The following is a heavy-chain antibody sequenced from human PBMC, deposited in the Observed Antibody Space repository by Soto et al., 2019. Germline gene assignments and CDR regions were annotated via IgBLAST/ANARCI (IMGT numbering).Heavy chain of an antibody. D-gene: IGHD6-13*01. CDR2: ISYDGSNK. J-gene: IGHJ6*02. Sequence: QVQLVESGGGVVQPGRSLRLSCAASGFTFSSYAMHWVRQAPGKGLEWVAVISYDGSNKYYADSVKGRFTISRDNSKNTLDLQMNRLRAEDTAVYYCAREVSSSWLQHYYYYYGMDVWGQGTTVTVSS. CDR3: AREVSSSWLQHYYYYYGMDV. CDR1: GFTFSSYA. V-gene: IGHV3-30-3*01.